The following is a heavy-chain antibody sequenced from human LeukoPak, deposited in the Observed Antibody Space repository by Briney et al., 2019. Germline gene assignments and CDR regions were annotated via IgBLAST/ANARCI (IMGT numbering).Heavy chain of an antibody. CDR3: ARPYCTNGVCYTFFDY. V-gene: IGHV1-2*02. J-gene: IGHJ4*02. Sequence: ASVKVFCKASGYTFTGYYMHWVRQAPGQGLEGVGWINPNSGGTNYAQMFQGRVTMTRDTSISTAYMELSRLRSDDTAVYYCARPYCTNGVCYTFFDYWGQGTLVTVSS. CDR2: INPNSGGT. D-gene: IGHD2-8*01. CDR1: GYTFTGYY.